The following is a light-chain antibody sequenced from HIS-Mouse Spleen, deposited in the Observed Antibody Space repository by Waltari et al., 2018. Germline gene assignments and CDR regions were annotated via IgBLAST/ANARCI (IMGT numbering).Light chain of an antibody. V-gene: IGLV3-10*01. CDR2: EDS. CDR1: ALPNKY. J-gene: IGLJ2*01. CDR3: YSTDSSGNHRV. Sequence: SYELTQPPSVSVSPGQTARITCSGDALPNKYDYWYQQKSGQAPVLVIYEDSKRPSGIPGRFSGSSSGTMATLTISGAQVEDEADYYGYSTDSSGNHRVFGGGTKLTVL.